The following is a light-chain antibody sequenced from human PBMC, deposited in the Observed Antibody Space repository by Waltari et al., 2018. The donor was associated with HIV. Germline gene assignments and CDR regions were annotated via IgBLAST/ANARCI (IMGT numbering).Light chain of an antibody. CDR2: DNT. Sequence: QSVLTQPPSVPGAPGQRVTISCTGTSSNIGAGYDVHWYQQFPGSVPRLLIYDNTNRPSGVPDRFPGSKSGTSASLAISGLQAEDEADYYCQSYDSSLKVIFGGGTKVTVL. J-gene: IGLJ2*01. V-gene: IGLV1-40*01. CDR1: SSNIGAGYD. CDR3: QSYDSSLKVI.